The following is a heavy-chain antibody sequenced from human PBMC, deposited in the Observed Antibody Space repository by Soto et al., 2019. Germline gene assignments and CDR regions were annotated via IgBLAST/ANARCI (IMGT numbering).Heavy chain of an antibody. J-gene: IGHJ6*02. CDR2: ISSSGRTV. D-gene: IGHD3-10*01. CDR1: GFTFSDYY. CDR3: ARYYYGSGSYDKYYYGMVV. Sequence: SVRLSCAASGFTFSDYYMSWIRQAPGKWLELVSYISSSGRTVYYADSVKGRFTISRDNSKNSLYLEMNIMRAEDTAVYYCARYYYGSGSYDKYYYGMVVWGPETRVAVFS. V-gene: IGHV3-11*01.